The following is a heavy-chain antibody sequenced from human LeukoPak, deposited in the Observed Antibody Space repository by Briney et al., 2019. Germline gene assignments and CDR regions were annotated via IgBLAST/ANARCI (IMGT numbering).Heavy chain of an antibody. CDR1: GFTFSSYA. D-gene: IGHD3-3*01. J-gene: IGHJ4*02. CDR2: ISSSSSTI. V-gene: IGHV3-48*04. CDR3: ARDLGGADY. Sequence: GGSLRLSCTTSGFTFSSYALSWVRQAPGKGLEWVSYISSSSSTIYYADSVKGRFTISRDNAKNSLYLQMNSLRAEDTAVYYCARDLGGADYWGQGTLVTVSS.